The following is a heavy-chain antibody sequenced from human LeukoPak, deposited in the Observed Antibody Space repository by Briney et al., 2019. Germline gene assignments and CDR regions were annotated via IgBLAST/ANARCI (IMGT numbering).Heavy chain of an antibody. D-gene: IGHD3-22*01. CDR2: ISSSGSTI. V-gene: IGHV3-48*03. J-gene: IGHJ4*02. CDR3: AKGGGYYYDSSGYYEQDYFDY. Sequence: PGGSLRLSCAASGFTFSSYEMKWVPQAPGKGLEGVSYISSSGSTIYYAVSVKGRFTISRDNGKNSLYLKMNSLRAEDTAVYYCAKGGGYYYDSSGYYEQDYFDYWGQGTLVTVSS. CDR1: GFTFSSYE.